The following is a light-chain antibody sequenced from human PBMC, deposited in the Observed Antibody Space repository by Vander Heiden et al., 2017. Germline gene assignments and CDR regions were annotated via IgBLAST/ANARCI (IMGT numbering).Light chain of an antibody. V-gene: IGKV3-20*01. Sequence: EIVLTQSPGTLSLSPEERATLSCRASQSVSSSYLAWYQQKPGQAPRLLIYGASSRATGIPDRFSGSGSGTDFTLTISRLEPEDFAVYYCQQYGSRFGPGTKVDIK. CDR1: QSVSSSY. CDR2: GAS. J-gene: IGKJ3*01. CDR3: QQYGSR.